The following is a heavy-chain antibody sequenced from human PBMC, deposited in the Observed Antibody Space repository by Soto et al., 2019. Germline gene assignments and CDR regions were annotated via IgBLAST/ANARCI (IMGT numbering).Heavy chain of an antibody. CDR3: ARDFACGLNDAFDF. D-gene: IGHD5-12*01. CDR1: GYTFTSYA. Sequence: ASVKVSCKASGYTFTSYALHWVRQAPGQRLEWMGWINAGNGHTKYSREFRDRLTITIDTSASTAYMELRSLKSADTAVFYCARDFACGLNDAFDFWGQGTMVTVS. V-gene: IGHV1-3*01. J-gene: IGHJ3*01. CDR2: INAGNGHT.